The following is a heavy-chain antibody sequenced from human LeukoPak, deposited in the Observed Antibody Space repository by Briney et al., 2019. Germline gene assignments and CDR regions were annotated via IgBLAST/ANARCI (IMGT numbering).Heavy chain of an antibody. D-gene: IGHD1-26*01. CDR3: ARDFYSGSYYDY. CDR2: ISAYNGNT. CDR1: GYAFTSYG. Sequence: ASVKVSCKASGYAFTSYGISWLRQAPGQGLEWMGWISAYNGNTNYAQKFQGRVTMATDTSTSTAYMELRSLRSDDTAVYYCARDFYSGSYYDYWGQGTLVTVSS. J-gene: IGHJ4*02. V-gene: IGHV1-18*01.